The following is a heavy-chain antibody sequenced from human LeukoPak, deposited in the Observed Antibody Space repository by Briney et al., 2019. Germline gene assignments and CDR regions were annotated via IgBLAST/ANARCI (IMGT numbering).Heavy chain of an antibody. Sequence: GASVKVSCKASGYTFTSYGISWVRQAPGQGLEWMGIINPSGGSTTYAQKFQGRVAMTRDTSTSRVYMEVSSLRSEDTAVYYCARDLAGTDYDSSGHFDYWGQGTLVTVSS. V-gene: IGHV1-46*01. CDR2: INPSGGST. D-gene: IGHD3-22*01. CDR3: ARDLAGTDYDSSGHFDY. CDR1: GYTFTSYG. J-gene: IGHJ4*02.